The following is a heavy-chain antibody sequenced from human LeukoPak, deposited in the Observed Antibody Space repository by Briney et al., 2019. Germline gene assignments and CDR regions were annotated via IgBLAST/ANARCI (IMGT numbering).Heavy chain of an antibody. CDR2: ISAYNGNT. Sequence: ASVKVSCKASGYTFTGYYMHWVRQAPGQGLEWMGWISAYNGNTNYAQKLQGGVTMTTDTSTSTAYMELRSLRSDDTAVYYCARRPGLLIGFYYYYYMDVWGKGTTVTISS. CDR3: ARRPGLLIGFYYYYYMDV. J-gene: IGHJ6*03. CDR1: GYTFTGYY. D-gene: IGHD2-15*01. V-gene: IGHV1-18*04.